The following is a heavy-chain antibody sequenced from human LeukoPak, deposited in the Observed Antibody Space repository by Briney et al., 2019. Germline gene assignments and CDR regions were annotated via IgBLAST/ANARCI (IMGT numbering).Heavy chain of an antibody. CDR1: GFTFSDYY. Sequence: PGGSLRLSCAASGFTFSDYYMTWIRQAPGKGLEWVSYISSSGSIIYYADSVKGRSTISRDNAKNSLYLQMNSLRAEDTAVYYCARDKLADTAMVYLDYWGQGTLVTVSS. CDR2: ISSSGSII. V-gene: IGHV3-11*01. CDR3: ARDKLADTAMVYLDY. D-gene: IGHD5-18*01. J-gene: IGHJ4*02.